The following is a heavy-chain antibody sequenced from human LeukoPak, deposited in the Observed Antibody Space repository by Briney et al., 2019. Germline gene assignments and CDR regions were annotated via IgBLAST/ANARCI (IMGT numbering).Heavy chain of an antibody. Sequence: KPSETLSLTCTVSGGSISSYYWSWIRRPPGKVRGWIGYISYSGSTNYNPSLKSRVTISVDTSKNQFSLKLSSVTAADTAVYYCARHAGGRSFDIWGQGTMVTVSS. CDR1: GGSISSYY. CDR3: ARHAGGRSFDI. D-gene: IGHD3-10*01. CDR2: ISYSGST. V-gene: IGHV4-59*08. J-gene: IGHJ3*02.